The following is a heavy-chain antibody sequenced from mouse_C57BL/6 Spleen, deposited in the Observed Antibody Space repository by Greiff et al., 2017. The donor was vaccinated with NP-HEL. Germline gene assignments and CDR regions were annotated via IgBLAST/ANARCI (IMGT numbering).Heavy chain of an antibody. V-gene: IGHV1-39*01. CDR2: INPNYGTT. CDR3: ARRDLRHAMDY. Sequence: EVKLMESGPELVKPGASVKISCKASGYSFTNYNMNWVKQSNGKSLEWIGVINPNYGTTSYNQKFKGKATLTVDQSSSTAYMQLNSLTSEDSAVYYCARRDLRHAMDYWGQGTSVTVSS. CDR1: GYSFTNYN. D-gene: IGHD1-1*01. J-gene: IGHJ4*01.